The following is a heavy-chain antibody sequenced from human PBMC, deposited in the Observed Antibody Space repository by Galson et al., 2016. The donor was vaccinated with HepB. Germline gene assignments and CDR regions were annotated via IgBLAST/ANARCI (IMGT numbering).Heavy chain of an antibody. J-gene: IGHJ4*02. V-gene: IGHV4-38-2*01. Sequence: SETLSLTCAVSGFSISTGYYWGWIRQPPGKGLYWIGNIYHNGNTYYNTSLRSRVILSVDTPKNLFSLNLSSVTAADTAVYYWVRGTVAGIDYWGQGTLVTVSS. CDR1: GFSISTGYY. CDR2: IYHNGNT. D-gene: IGHD6-19*01. CDR3: VRGTVAGIDY.